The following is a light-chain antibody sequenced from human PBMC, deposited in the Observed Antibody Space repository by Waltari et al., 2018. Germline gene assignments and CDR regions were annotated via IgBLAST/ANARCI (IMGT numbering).Light chain of an antibody. CDR1: HDISNF. CDR2: RAS. Sequence: DIEMTQSPSSLSASVGDRVPITCRASHDISNFLAWYQQRPGKLPKLLIYRASTLQSGVPSRFSGSGSGTDFTLAISSLQSEDVATYYCQKYDSAPLTFGPGTKVEIK. J-gene: IGKJ3*01. V-gene: IGKV1-27*01. CDR3: QKYDSAPLT.